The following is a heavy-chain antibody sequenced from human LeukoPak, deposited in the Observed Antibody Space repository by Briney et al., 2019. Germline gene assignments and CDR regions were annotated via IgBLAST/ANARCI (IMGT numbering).Heavy chain of an antibody. J-gene: IGHJ4*02. V-gene: IGHV3-30*02. CDR2: IRYDGSNK. Sequence: GGSLRLSCAASGFTFSSYGMHWVRQAPGKGLEWVAFIRYDGSNKFYTDSVKGRFTISRDNSKNTLYLQMNSLRAEDTAVHYCAKDLYGSGSYQIRLFDYWGQGTLVTVSS. D-gene: IGHD3-10*01. CDR3: AKDLYGSGSYQIRLFDY. CDR1: GFTFSSYG.